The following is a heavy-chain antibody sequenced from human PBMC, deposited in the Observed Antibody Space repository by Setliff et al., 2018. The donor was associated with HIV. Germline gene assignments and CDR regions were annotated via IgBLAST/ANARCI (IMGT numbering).Heavy chain of an antibody. CDR2: INTGNGNT. D-gene: IGHD4-17*01. Sequence: GASVKVSCKASGYTITTYAIHWVRQAPGQRLEWMGWINTGNGNTKYSQEFQGRVTITRDTSASTAYMELSSLRSEDMAVYFCARSPHDYDSEYYMDVWGKGTTVTVSS. J-gene: IGHJ6*03. CDR3: ARSPHDYDSEYYMDV. V-gene: IGHV1-3*03. CDR1: GYTITTYA.